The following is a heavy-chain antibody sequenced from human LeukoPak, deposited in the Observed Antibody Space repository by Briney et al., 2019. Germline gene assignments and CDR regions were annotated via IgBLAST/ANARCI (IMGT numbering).Heavy chain of an antibody. V-gene: IGHV4-34*01. CDR3: ARKSIAVAGRKPYDS. CDR2: IDHSGRT. Sequence: SSETLSLTCTVSGGSISSYYWSWIRQPPGKGLEWIGEIDHSGRTNSNASLKSRVTISVDMSKNQFSLRLSSVTAADTAVYYCARKSIAVAGRKPYDSWDQGSLVTVSS. J-gene: IGHJ4*02. CDR1: GGSISSYY. D-gene: IGHD6-13*01.